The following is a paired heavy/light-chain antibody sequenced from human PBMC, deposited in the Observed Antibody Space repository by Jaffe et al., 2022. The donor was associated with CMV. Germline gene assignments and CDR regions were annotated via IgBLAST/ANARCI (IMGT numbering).Heavy chain of an antibody. CDR2: IYPGDSDS. J-gene: IGHJ3*02. Sequence: EVQLVQSGAEVKKPGESLKISCKGSGYSFTSYWIGWVRQMPGKGLEWMGIIYPGDSDSRYSPSFQGQVTISADKSISTAYLQWSSLKASDTAMYYCARWFGELLYSTPLNDAFDIWGQGTMVTVSS. CDR1: GYSFTSYW. V-gene: IGHV5-51*01. CDR3: ARWFGELLYSTPLNDAFDI. D-gene: IGHD3-10*01.
Light chain of an antibody. Sequence: QSALTQPPSASGSPGQSVTISCTGTSSDVGGYNYVSWYQQNPGKAPKLMIYEVSKRPSGVPDRFSGSKSGNTASLTVSGLQAEDEADYYCSSYAGSNKYWVFGGGTKLTVL. V-gene: IGLV2-8*01. CDR3: SSYAGSNKYWV. CDR1: SSDVGGYNY. J-gene: IGLJ3*02. CDR2: EVS.